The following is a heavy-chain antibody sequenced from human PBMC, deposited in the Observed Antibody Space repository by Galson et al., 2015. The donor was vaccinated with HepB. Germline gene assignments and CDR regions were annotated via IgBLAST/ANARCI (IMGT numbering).Heavy chain of an antibody. J-gene: IGHJ5*02. V-gene: IGHV3-23*01. CDR1: GFTFSSYA. CDR2: ISGSGGST. Sequence: SLRLSCAASGFTFSSYAMSWVRQAPGKGLEWVSAISGSGGSTYYADSVKGRFTISRDNSKNTLYLQMNSLRAEDTAVYYCAKDPTYPLPIPLSAFDPWGQGTLVTVSS. CDR3: AKDPTYPLPIPLSAFDP.